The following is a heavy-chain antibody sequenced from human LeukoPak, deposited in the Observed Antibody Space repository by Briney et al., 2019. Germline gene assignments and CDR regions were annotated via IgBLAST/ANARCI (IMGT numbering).Heavy chain of an antibody. CDR1: GGSVRRSDYY. J-gene: IGHJ4*02. Sequence: TSETLSLTCSVSGGSVRRSDYYWAWIRQPPGKGLEWIGSVRYTGSSYYTPSHQSRVTISLDMSNNQFSLRMSSVTAADTAVYFCASYFDDTGTASFDNWGQGILVTVSS. D-gene: IGHD3-22*01. CDR3: ASYFDDTGTASFDN. CDR2: VRYTGSS. V-gene: IGHV4-39*01.